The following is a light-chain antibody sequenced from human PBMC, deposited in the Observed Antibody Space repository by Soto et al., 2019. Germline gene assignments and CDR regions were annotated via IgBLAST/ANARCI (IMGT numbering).Light chain of an antibody. CDR3: QQFNSLHT. Sequence: DIQMTQSPSTLSASVGDRVTITGRASQRISSWLAWYQQKPGKAPKHLIYKASSLESGVPSRFSGSGSGTEFTLTISSLQPDDFAPYYCQQFNSLHTFGQGTKLEI. CDR1: QRISSW. V-gene: IGKV1-5*03. J-gene: IGKJ2*01. CDR2: KAS.